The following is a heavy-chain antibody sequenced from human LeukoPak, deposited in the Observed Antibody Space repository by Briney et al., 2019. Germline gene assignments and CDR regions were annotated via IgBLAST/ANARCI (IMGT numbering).Heavy chain of an antibody. CDR3: ARDRQRADNAFDI. CDR2: ISSSSSYI. D-gene: IGHD6-25*01. J-gene: IGHJ3*02. Sequence: GGSLRLSCAASGFTFSSYSMNWVRQAPGKGLEWVSSISSSSSYIYYADSVKGRFTISRDNAKNSLYLQMNSLRAEDTVVYYCARDRQRADNAFDIWGQGTMVTVSS. CDR1: GFTFSSYS. V-gene: IGHV3-21*01.